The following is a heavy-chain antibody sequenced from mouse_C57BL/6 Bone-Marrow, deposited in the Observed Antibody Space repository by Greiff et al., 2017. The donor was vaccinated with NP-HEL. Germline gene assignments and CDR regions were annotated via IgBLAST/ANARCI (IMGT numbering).Heavy chain of an antibody. J-gene: IGHJ2*01. D-gene: IGHD1-1*01. V-gene: IGHV1-50*01. CDR1: GYTFTSYW. CDR3: ARLTTVVFDY. Sequence: QVHVKQPGAELVKPGASVKLSCKASGYTFTSYWMQWVKQRPGQGLEWIGEIDPSDSYTNSNQKFKGKATLTVDTSSSTAYMQLSSLTSEDSAVYYCARLTTVVFDYWGQGTTLTVSS. CDR2: IDPSDSYT.